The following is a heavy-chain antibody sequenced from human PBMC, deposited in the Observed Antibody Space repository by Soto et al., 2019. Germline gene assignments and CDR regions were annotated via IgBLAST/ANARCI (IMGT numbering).Heavy chain of an antibody. CDR1: GYTFTSYG. D-gene: IGHD3-10*01. V-gene: IGHV1-18*01. J-gene: IGHJ6*04. CDR2: ISAYNGNT. Sequence: ASVKVSCKASGYTFTSYGISWVRQAPGQGLEWMGWISAYNGNTNYAQKLQGRITMTTDTSTSTAYMELRSLRSDDTAVYYCAKDYGSGSYYNPSPAQMDGWGKGTTVTVSS. CDR3: AKDYGSGSYYNPSPAQMDG.